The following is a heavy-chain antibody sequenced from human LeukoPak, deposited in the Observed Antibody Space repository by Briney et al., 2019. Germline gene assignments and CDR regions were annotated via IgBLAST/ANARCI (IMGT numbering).Heavy chain of an antibody. CDR3: AKVEAKNYYGSASPYSSH. Sequence: HPGGPLRLSCAASGFIFNSYGMHWVRQAPGKGLEWVAFIRDDGSNDYYADSVKGRFTISRDNSKDTLYLQMSSLRTEDTAVYYCAKVEAKNYYGSASPYSSHWGQGTLVTVSS. J-gene: IGHJ4*02. D-gene: IGHD3-10*01. V-gene: IGHV3-30*02. CDR2: IRDDGSND. CDR1: GFIFNSYG.